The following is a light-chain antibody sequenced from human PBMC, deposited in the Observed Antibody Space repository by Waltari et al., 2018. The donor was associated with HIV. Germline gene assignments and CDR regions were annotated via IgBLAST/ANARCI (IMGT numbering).Light chain of an antibody. J-gene: IGKJ4*01. CDR3: RQALEAPPT. CDR1: QTPLHVNGYHS. V-gene: IGKV2-28*01. CDR2: LGS. Sequence: DIVMTQSPLALPVTPGEAASISCRPSQTPLHVNGYHSLGWYPQKPGQSPQLLIYLGSNRASGIPDRFSGTASGTNFTLLISRVEAEDVGIYYCRQALEAPPTCGGGTNVEVK.